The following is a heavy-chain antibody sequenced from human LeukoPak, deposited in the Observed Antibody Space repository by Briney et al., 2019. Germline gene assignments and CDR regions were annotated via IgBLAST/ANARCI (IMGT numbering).Heavy chain of an antibody. CDR1: GFTFSSYW. Sequence: GGSLRLSCAASGFTFSSYWMSWVRQAPGKGLGWVANVKQDGSEKYYVDSVKGRFTISRDNAKNSLYLQMNSLRAEDTAVYYCARAVIAVAVTFDYWGQGTLVTVSS. CDR2: VKQDGSEK. CDR3: ARAVIAVAVTFDY. D-gene: IGHD6-19*01. V-gene: IGHV3-7*01. J-gene: IGHJ4*02.